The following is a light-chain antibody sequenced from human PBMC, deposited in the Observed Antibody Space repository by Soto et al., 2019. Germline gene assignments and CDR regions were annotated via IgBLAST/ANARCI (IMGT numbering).Light chain of an antibody. V-gene: IGKV1-5*03. J-gene: IGKJ1*01. CDR1: QRISSW. CDR2: KAS. Sequence: DIQMTQSPSTLSASVGDRVTITCRASQRISSWLAWFQQKPGKAPKLLIYKASSLESGVPSRFSGSGSGTEFTLTISSLQPDDFATYYCQQYNTYSWTLGQGTKVDIK. CDR3: QQYNTYSWT.